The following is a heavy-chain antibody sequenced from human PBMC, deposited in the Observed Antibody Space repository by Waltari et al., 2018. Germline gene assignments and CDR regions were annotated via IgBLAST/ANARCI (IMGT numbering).Heavy chain of an antibody. J-gene: IGHJ3*02. D-gene: IGHD3-22*01. Sequence: QVQLVQSGAEVKKPGASVKVSCKVSGYTLPELSLHWVRQAPGKGPEWMGGVDPEDAETIYAQKFQGRVTMTEDTSTDTAYMELSSLRSEDTAVYYCATVRNYYDSSGYGDVDAFDIWGQGTMVTVSS. CDR2: VDPEDAET. V-gene: IGHV1-24*01. CDR3: ATVRNYYDSSGYGDVDAFDI. CDR1: GYTLPELS.